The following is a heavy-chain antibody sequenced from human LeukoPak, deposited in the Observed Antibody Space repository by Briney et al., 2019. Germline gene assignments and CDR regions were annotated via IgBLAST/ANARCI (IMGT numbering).Heavy chain of an antibody. CDR1: GYTFTSYY. J-gene: IGHJ6*03. V-gene: IGHV1-46*01. D-gene: IGHD2/OR15-2a*01. CDR2: INPSGGST. Sequence: ASVKVSCKAFGYTFTSYYMHWVRQAPGQGLEWMGIINPSGGSTSYAQKFQGRVTITADKSTSTAYMELSSLRSEDTAVYYCARGNRKGDYYYYYYMDVWGKGTTVTVSS. CDR3: ARGNRKGDYYYYYYMDV.